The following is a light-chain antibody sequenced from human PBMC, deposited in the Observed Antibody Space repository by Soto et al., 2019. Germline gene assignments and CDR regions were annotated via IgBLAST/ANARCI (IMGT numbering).Light chain of an antibody. V-gene: IGKV3-11*01. CDR1: QSVSSY. CDR3: QQRSTWT. Sequence: EVVLTQSPATLSLSPGERATLSCRASQSVSSYLAWYQQKPGQGPRLLIYDASKRATDIPARFTGSGSGIDFTLTISSLEPEDFAVYFCQQRSTWTFGQGTKVEI. CDR2: DAS. J-gene: IGKJ1*01.